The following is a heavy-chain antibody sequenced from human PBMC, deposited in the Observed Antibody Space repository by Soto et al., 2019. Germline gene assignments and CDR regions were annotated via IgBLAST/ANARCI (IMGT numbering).Heavy chain of an antibody. D-gene: IGHD4-17*01. J-gene: IGHJ6*02. V-gene: IGHV1-8*01. Sequence: ASVKVSCKASGYTFTSYDINWVRQVTGQGLEWMGWMNPNSGNTGYAQKFQGRVTMTRNTSISTAYMELSSLRSEDTAVYYCARGTVTTRYYGMDVWGQGTTVTVSS. CDR1: GYTFTSYD. CDR3: ARGTVTTRYYGMDV. CDR2: MNPNSGNT.